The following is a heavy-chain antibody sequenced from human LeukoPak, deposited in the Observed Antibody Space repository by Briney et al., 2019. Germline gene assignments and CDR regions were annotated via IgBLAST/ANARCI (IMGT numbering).Heavy chain of an antibody. Sequence: GGSLRLSCAASGFTFSSYWMNWVRQAPGKGPEWVANINHDGSEKYYVDSVKGRFTISRDNAKNSLYLQMNSLRAEDTALYYCARDPTRGYSYGYEDYWGQGTLVTVSS. J-gene: IGHJ4*02. V-gene: IGHV3-7*01. CDR3: ARDPTRGYSYGYEDY. CDR2: INHDGSEK. CDR1: GFTFSSYW. D-gene: IGHD5-18*01.